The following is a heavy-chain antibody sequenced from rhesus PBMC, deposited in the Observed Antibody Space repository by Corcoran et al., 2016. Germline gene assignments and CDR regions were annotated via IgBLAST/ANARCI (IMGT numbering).Heavy chain of an antibody. V-gene: IGHV4S11*01. J-gene: IGHJ4*01. CDR2: IYGSGSTT. CDR1: RGFYSGYY. CDR3: ARRFDY. Sequence: QVQLQESGPGLVKPSETLALTCTVARGFYSGYYWICIRQPPGKGVEWIGNIYGSGSTTNYTPSLKSRVTLSVDTSQNQLSLKLSSVTAADTAVYYCARRFDYWGQGVLVTVSS.